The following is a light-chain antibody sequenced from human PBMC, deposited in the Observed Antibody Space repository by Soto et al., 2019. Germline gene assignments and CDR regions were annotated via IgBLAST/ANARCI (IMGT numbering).Light chain of an antibody. CDR1: QTVTNNY. CDR2: GAS. J-gene: IGKJ3*01. Sequence: EIVLTQSPGTLSLSPGERATLSCRASQTVTNNYLAWYQQKPGLAPRLLIFGASSRATGIPDRFGGGGSGTEFSLTISSVEPEDFAVYYCQQYGSSPLFTFGPGTKVDFK. CDR3: QQYGSSPLFT. V-gene: IGKV3-20*01.